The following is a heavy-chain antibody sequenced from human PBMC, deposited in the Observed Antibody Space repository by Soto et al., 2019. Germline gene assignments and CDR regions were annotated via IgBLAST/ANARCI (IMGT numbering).Heavy chain of an antibody. D-gene: IGHD1-26*01. Sequence: QVPLVQSGAEVKKPGASVKVSCGASGGTFNTYTINWVRQAPGRGLEWVGQIVPMYDSVNYAENFQGRVTITADKSTKTAYMELTSLRSEDTALYFCASWRSYSGSYCFDYWGQGTLVTVSS. J-gene: IGHJ4*02. CDR3: ASWRSYSGSYCFDY. CDR1: GGTFNTYT. V-gene: IGHV1-69*06. CDR2: IVPMYDSV.